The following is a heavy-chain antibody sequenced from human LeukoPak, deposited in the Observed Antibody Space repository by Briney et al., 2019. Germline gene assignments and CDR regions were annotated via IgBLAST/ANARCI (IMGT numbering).Heavy chain of an antibody. J-gene: IGHJ6*02. V-gene: IGHV3-30*18. CDR1: GFTFSSYG. Sequence: GGSLRLSCAASGFTFSSYGMHWVRQAPGKGLEWVAVISYDGSSKYYADSVKGRFTISRDNSKNTLYLQMNSLRAEDTAVYYCAKEPHPSENYYYGMDVWGQGTTVTVSS. CDR2: ISYDGSSK. CDR3: AKEPHPSENYYYGMDV.